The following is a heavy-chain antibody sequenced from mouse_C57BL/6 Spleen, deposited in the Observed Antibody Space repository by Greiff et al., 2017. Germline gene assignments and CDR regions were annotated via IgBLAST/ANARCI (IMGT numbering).Heavy chain of an antibody. CDR3: TRRDSSGWYFDV. J-gene: IGHJ1*03. Sequence: QVQLKQSGAELVRPGASVTLSCKASGYTFTDYEMHWVKQTPVHGLEWIGAIDPETGGTDYNQKFKGKAILTADKSSSTAYMELRSLTSEDSAVYYCTRRDSSGWYFDVWGTGTTVTVSS. V-gene: IGHV1-15*01. CDR1: GYTFTDYE. CDR2: IDPETGGT. D-gene: IGHD3-3*01.